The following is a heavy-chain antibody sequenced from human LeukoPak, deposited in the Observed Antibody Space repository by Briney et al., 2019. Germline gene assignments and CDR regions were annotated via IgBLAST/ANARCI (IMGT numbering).Heavy chain of an antibody. V-gene: IGHV4-59*01. CDR1: GGSISSYY. CDR3: ARAGTTGGAFDI. D-gene: IGHD4-17*01. Sequence: SETLSLTCTVSGGSISSYYWSWIRQPPGKGLEWIGYIYYSGSTNYNPSLKSRVTISVDTSKNQFSPKLSSVTAADTAVYYCARAGTTGGAFDIWGQGTMVTVSS. J-gene: IGHJ3*02. CDR2: IYYSGST.